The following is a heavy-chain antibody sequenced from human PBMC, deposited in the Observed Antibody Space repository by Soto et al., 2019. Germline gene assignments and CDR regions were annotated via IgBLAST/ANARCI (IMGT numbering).Heavy chain of an antibody. D-gene: IGHD5-12*01. CDR1: GFTFSSYT. CDR2: ISYDGSNE. Sequence: QVQLVESGGGVVQPGRSLRLSCGASGFTFSSYTIHWVRQAPGKGLEWVAVISYDGSNEYYADSVKGRFTISRDNSKNMLYLQMISLRGEDTAVYYCARCSRWLQSNFDYWGQGTLVTVSS. J-gene: IGHJ4*02. V-gene: IGHV3-30-3*01. CDR3: ARCSRWLQSNFDY.